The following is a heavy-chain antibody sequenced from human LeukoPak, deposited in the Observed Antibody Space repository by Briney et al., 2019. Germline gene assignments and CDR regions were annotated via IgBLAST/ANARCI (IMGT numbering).Heavy chain of an antibody. CDR3: ARARGSSGWYWFDP. Sequence: PSETLSLTCTVSGGSISSYYWSWIRQPPGKGLEWIGYIYYSGSTNYNPSLKSRVTISVDTSKNQFSLKLSSVTAADTAVYYCARARGSSGWYWFDPWGQGTLVTVSS. CDR2: IYYSGST. D-gene: IGHD6-19*01. V-gene: IGHV4-59*01. CDR1: GGSISSYY. J-gene: IGHJ5*02.